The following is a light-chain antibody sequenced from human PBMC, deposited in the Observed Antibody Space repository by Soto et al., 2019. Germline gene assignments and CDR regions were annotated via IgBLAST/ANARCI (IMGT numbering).Light chain of an antibody. V-gene: IGKV1-27*01. J-gene: IGKJ3*01. CDR1: QGIRNF. Sequence: DIPMTQSPTSLSASVGDRVPITCRASQGIRNFVAWYQQKPGKAPKLLIYAASTLQSGVPSRFSGSGSGTDFTLTINSLQPEDVATCSCQKYSSVPVFGPGTKGEIK. CDR2: AAS. CDR3: QKYSSVPV.